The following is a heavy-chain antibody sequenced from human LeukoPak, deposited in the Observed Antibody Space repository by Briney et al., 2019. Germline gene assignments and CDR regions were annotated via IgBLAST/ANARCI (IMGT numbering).Heavy chain of an antibody. CDR1: GFTFSSYS. CDR3: TRDFDFSSAI. D-gene: IGHD3-3*01. J-gene: IGHJ4*02. V-gene: IGHV3-21*01. CDR2: ISSSSSYI. Sequence: GGSLRLSCAASGFTFSSYSMNWVRQAPGKGLEWVSSISSSSSYIYYADSVKGRFTTSRDNAKNTLFLQMNSLRAEDTAVYYCTRDFDFSSAIWGQGTLVTVSS.